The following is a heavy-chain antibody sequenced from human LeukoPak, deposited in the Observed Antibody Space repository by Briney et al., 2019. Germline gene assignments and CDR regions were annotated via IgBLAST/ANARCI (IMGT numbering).Heavy chain of an antibody. CDR3: ARVRFSSGWYIAFDI. Sequence: ASVKVSCKASGYTLTSYYMHWVRQAPGQGLEWMGIINPSGGSTTYAQKFQGRVTMTRDTSTTTVYMELSSLRSEDTAVYYCARVRFSSGWYIAFDIWGQGTMVTVSS. D-gene: IGHD6-19*01. CDR1: GYTLTSYY. V-gene: IGHV1-46*01. J-gene: IGHJ3*02. CDR2: INPSGGST.